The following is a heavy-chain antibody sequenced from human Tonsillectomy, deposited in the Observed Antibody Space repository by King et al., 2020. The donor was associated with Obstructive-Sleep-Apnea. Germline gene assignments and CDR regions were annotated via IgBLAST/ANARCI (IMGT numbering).Heavy chain of an antibody. Sequence: TLKESGPTLVKPTQTLTLTCIFSGFSLSTSGVGVGWIRQPPGKALEWLALTYCDYDKRYSPSLKSRLTITKDTSKNQVVLTMSNMDPVDTAAYYCAHSLFGSGDILIGFGELLRGEYFQHWGQGTLVTVSS. CDR2: TYCDYDK. CDR3: AHSLFGSGDILIGFGELLRGEYFQH. J-gene: IGHJ1*01. V-gene: IGHV2-5*02. D-gene: IGHD3-10*01. CDR1: GFSLSTSGVG.